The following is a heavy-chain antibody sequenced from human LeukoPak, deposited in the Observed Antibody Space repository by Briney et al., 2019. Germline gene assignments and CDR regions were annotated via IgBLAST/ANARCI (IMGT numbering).Heavy chain of an antibody. V-gene: IGHV4-61*02. D-gene: IGHD3-22*01. CDR1: GDSVSSGSFY. Sequence: SETLSLTCTVSGDSVSSGSFYWSWIRQPAGKGLEWIGRIYISGSTNYNPSLKSRVTISVDTSKNQFSLKLSSVTAADTAVYYCARHGVTMIVVEDWHFDLWGRGTLVTVSS. CDR3: ARHGVTMIVVEDWHFDL. J-gene: IGHJ2*01. CDR2: IYISGST.